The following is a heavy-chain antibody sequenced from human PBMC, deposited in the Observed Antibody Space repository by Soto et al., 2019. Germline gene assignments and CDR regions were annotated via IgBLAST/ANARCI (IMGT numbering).Heavy chain of an antibody. CDR1: GGSVSGYY. Sequence: SDTLSLTCAVYGGSVSGYYWSWIRQPPGKWLEWIGEINHSGSTNYNPALKSRVTISVDTSKNQFSLKLSSVTAADTAVYYCARTIAGIAVAGTVGYYYYGMDVWGQGTTVT. V-gene: IGHV4-34*01. J-gene: IGHJ6*02. CDR3: ARTIAGIAVAGTVGYYYYGMDV. CDR2: INHSGST. D-gene: IGHD6-19*01.